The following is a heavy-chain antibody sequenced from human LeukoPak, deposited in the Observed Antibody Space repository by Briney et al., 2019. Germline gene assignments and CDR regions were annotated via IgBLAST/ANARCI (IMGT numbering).Heavy chain of an antibody. CDR1: GFTFSSYD. Sequence: GGSLRLSCAACGFTFSSYDMHWVRHATGKGLEWVSAIGTAGDTYYPGSVKGRFTISRDNSKNTLYLQMNSLRAEDTAVYYCGPTSRSGSYYSWGQGILVTVSS. D-gene: IGHD1-26*01. CDR2: IGTAGDT. CDR3: GPTSRSGSYYS. V-gene: IGHV3-13*01. J-gene: IGHJ4*02.